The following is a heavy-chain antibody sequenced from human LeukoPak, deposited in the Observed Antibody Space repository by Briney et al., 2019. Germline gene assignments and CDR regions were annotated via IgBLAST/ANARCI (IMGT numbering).Heavy chain of an antibody. J-gene: IGHJ6*04. CDR3: ARDQYKQLAEESSGMDV. Sequence: GGSLRLSCAASGFTFSSYGMHWVRQAPGKGLEWVAVISYDGSNKYYADSVKGRFTISRDNSKNTLYLQMNSLRAEDTAVYYCARDQYKQLAEESSGMDVWGKGTTVTVSS. CDR2: ISYDGSNK. V-gene: IGHV3-30*03. CDR1: GFTFSSYG. D-gene: IGHD6-13*01.